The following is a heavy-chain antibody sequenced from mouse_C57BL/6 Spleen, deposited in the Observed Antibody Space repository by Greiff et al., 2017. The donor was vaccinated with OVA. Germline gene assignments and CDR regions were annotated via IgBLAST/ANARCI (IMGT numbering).Heavy chain of an antibody. CDR1: GYSITSGYY. CDR3: ASRIYYDYDVWLAY. Sequence: EVQRVESGPGLVKPSQSLSLTCSVTGYSITSGYYWNWIRQFPGNKLEWMGYISYDGSNNYNPSLKNRISITRDTSKNQFFLKLNSVTTEDTATYYCASRIYYDYDVWLAYWGQGTLVTVSA. J-gene: IGHJ3*01. V-gene: IGHV3-6*01. D-gene: IGHD2-4*01. CDR2: ISYDGSN.